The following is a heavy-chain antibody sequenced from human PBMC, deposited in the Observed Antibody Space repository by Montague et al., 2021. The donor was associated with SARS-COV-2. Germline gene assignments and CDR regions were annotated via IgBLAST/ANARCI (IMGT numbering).Heavy chain of an antibody. CDR3: GRDAKATVY. CDR2: ISSSGTFI. J-gene: IGHJ4*02. D-gene: IGHD1-1*01. CDR1: GFIFSDYY. Sequence: SLRLSCAASGFIFSDYYMTWVRQAPGKGLEWVSYISSSGTFIYYXDSLKGRFTISRDNAKNSLYLQMNSLTAEDTAVYYCGRDAKATVYWGQGTLATVSS. V-gene: IGHV3-11*01.